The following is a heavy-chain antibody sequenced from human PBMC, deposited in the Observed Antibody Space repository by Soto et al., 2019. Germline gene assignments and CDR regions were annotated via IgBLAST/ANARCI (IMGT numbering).Heavy chain of an antibody. D-gene: IGHD3-22*01. Sequence: QVQLQESGPGLVKPSQTLSLTCTVSGGSISSGGYYWSWIRQHPGKGLEGIGYIYYSGSTYYNPSLKSRVTLSVDTSKNQFSLTLSSVTAADTAVYYCARDRAYDSSAVSVWGYDYYGMDVWGQGTTVTVSS. J-gene: IGHJ6*02. CDR3: ARDRAYDSSAVSVWGYDYYGMDV. CDR2: IYYSGST. V-gene: IGHV4-31*03. CDR1: GGSISSGGYY.